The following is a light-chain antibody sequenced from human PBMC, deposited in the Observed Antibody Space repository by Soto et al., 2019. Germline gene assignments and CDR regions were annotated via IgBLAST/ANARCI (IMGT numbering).Light chain of an antibody. CDR2: EVS. J-gene: IGLJ1*01. CDR1: SSDVGRYNY. V-gene: IGLV2-8*01. CDR3: SSYAGNSRYV. Sequence: QSVLTQPPSASGSPGQSVTISCTGTSSDVGRYNYISWYQQRPGKAPKLIIYEVSKRPSGVPDRLSGFKYGNTASLTVSGLQAEDEADYYCSSYAGNSRYVFGTGTRSPS.